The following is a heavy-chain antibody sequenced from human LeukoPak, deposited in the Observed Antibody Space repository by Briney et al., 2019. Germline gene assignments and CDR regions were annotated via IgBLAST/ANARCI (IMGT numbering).Heavy chain of an antibody. CDR3: TTVSVVVITATRGGY. V-gene: IGHV3-15*01. Sequence: NPGGSLRLSCAASGFTFSNAWMSWVRQAPGKGLEWVGRIKSKTDGGTTDYAAPVKGRLTISRDDSKNTLYLQMNSLKTEDTAVYYCTTVSVVVITATRGGYWGQGTLVTVSS. CDR1: GFTFSNAW. D-gene: IGHD2-15*01. J-gene: IGHJ4*02. CDR2: IKSKTDGGTT.